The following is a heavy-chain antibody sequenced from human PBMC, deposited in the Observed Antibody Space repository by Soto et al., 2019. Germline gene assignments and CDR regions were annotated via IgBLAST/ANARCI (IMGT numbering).Heavy chain of an antibody. Sequence: QVHLVQSGAEVKKPGASVKVSCKASGYTFTSYGITWVRQAPGQGLEWMGWISAHNGNTDYAQKLQGRVIVTRDTSPSTAYMELRSMISDDTAVYYCARGRYGDHWGQGALVTVSS. D-gene: IGHD1-1*01. V-gene: IGHV1-18*01. CDR3: ARGRYGDH. J-gene: IGHJ4*02. CDR1: GYTFTSYG. CDR2: ISAHNGNT.